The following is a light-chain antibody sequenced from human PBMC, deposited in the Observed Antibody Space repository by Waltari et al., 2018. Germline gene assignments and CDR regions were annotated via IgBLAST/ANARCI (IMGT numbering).Light chain of an antibody. V-gene: IGLV3-10*01. CDR2: EDT. J-gene: IGLJ1*01. CDR3: YSSDTTGLRV. Sequence: SYELTQPPSVSVSPGQTARITCSGHELPRKYAYWFQQTSGQAPRLVIYEDTKRPSEIPERFSGSSSGTVATLTITGAQVDDEADYYCYSSDTTGLRVFGSGTTVVVL. CDR1: ELPRKY.